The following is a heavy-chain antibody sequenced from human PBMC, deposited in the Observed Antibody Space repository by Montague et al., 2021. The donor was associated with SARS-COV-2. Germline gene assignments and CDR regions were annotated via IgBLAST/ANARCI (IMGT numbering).Heavy chain of an antibody. J-gene: IGHJ6*02. D-gene: IGHD3-10*01. CDR3: ARQTTLLRGRAPPGV. CDR2: IYYTVNT. CDR1: GGSLSSTAYY. V-gene: IGHV4-39*01. Sequence: SETLSLTCTVSGGSLSSTAYYWGWIRQPPGKGLEWIGSIYYTVNTYYNPSLKSRVTISVDASKNQFSLTLSSVSAADTAVYYCARQTTLLRGRAPPGVWGQGTTVTVSS.